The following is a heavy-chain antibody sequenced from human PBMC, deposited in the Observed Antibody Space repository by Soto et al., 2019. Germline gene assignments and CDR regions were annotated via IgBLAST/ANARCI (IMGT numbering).Heavy chain of an antibody. D-gene: IGHD6-19*01. CDR1: GGSFSGYY. Sequence: QVQLQQWGAGLLKPSETLSLTCAVYGGSFSGYYWSWIRQPPGKGLEWIGEINHSGSTNYNPSLKSRATISVDTSKNQCSLKLSSVTAADTAVYYCARARSAGRRTFDYWGQGTLVTVSS. CDR2: INHSGST. V-gene: IGHV4-34*01. J-gene: IGHJ4*02. CDR3: ARARSAGRRTFDY.